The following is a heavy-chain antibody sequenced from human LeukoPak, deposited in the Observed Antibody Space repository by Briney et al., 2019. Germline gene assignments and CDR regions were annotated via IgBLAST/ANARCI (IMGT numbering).Heavy chain of an antibody. CDR2: IIPIFGTA. D-gene: IGHD6-19*01. CDR1: GRTFSSYA. CDR3: ARDRGASSGPLDY. Sequence: ASVKVSCKASGRTFSSYAISWVRQAPGQGLEWMGRIIPIFGTANYAQKFQGRVTITTDESTSTAYMELSSLRSEDTAVYYCARDRGASSGPLDYWGQGTLVTVSS. J-gene: IGHJ4*02. V-gene: IGHV1-69*05.